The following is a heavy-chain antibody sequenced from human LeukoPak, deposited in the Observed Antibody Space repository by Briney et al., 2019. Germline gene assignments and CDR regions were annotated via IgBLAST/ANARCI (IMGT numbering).Heavy chain of an antibody. CDR3: ARHVWASGWHLDD. V-gene: IGHV4-39*01. Sequence: SETLSLTCIVSGASISNTSYYWGWIRQPPGKGLEWIGNMYYSGSTYYNPTLKSRVTISMDTSENQVYLNVSSVTAADTAVYYCARHVWASGWHLDDWGQGTLVTVSS. J-gene: IGHJ4*02. CDR2: MYYSGST. CDR1: GASISNTSYY. D-gene: IGHD6-19*01.